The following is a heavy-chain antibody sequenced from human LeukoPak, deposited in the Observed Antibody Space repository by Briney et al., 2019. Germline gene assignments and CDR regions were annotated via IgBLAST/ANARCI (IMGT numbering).Heavy chain of an antibody. CDR3: ARHPQQRRFGEFRGYYYYYMDA. V-gene: IGHV4-38-2*01. D-gene: IGHD3-10*01. J-gene: IGHJ6*03. CDR2: IYHSGST. Sequence: KPSETLSLTCAVSGYSISSGYYWGWIRPPPGKGLEWIGSIYHSGSTYYNPSLKSRVTISVDTSKNQFSLKLSSVTAADTAVYYCARHPQQRRFGEFRGYYYYYMDAWGKGTTVTVSS. CDR1: GYSISSGYY.